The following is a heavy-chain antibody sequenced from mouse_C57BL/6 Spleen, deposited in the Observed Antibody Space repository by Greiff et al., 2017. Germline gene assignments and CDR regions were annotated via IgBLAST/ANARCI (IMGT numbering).Heavy chain of an antibody. CDR1: GFTFSDFY. V-gene: IGHV7-1*01. CDR2: SRNKANDYTT. D-gene: IGHD1-1*01. J-gene: IGHJ4*01. CDR3: ARDAGGSRGGYAMDY. Sequence: EVKLVESGGGLVQSGRSLRLSCATSGFTFSDFYMEWVRQAPGKGLEWIAASRNKANDYTTEYSASVKGRFIVSRDTSKSILYLQMNALRAEDTAIYYCARDAGGSRGGYAMDYWGQGTSVTVSS.